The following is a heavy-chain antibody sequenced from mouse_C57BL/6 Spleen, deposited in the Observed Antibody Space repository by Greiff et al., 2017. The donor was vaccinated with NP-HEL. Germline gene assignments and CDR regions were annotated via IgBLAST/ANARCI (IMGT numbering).Heavy chain of an antibody. CDR1: GFTFSDYG. CDR2: ISSGSSTI. CDR3: ARKAYSNHAMDN. D-gene: IGHD2-5*01. J-gene: IGHJ4*01. V-gene: IGHV5-17*01. Sequence: DVKLVESGGGLVKPGGSLKLSCAASGFTFSDYGMHWVRQAPEKGLEWVAYISSGSSTIYYADTVKGRFTNSRDNAKNTLFLQMTSLRSEDTAMYYCARKAYSNHAMDNWGQGTSVTVSS.